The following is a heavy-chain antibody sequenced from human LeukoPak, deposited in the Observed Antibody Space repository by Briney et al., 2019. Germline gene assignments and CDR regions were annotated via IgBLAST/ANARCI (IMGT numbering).Heavy chain of an antibody. J-gene: IGHJ3*02. D-gene: IGHD2-2*01. Sequence: PSETLSLTCTVSGGSISSGGYYWSWIRQHPGKGLEWIGYIYYSGSTYYNPSLKSRVTISVDTSKNQFSLKLSSVTAADTAVYYCARGVVPAAKALAFDIWGQGTMVTVSS. CDR3: ARGVVPAAKALAFDI. CDR1: GGSISSGGYY. CDR2: IYYSGST. V-gene: IGHV4-31*03.